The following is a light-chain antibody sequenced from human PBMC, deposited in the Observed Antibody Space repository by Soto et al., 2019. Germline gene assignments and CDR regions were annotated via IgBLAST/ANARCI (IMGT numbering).Light chain of an antibody. J-gene: IGKJ5*01. V-gene: IGKV3-20*01. CDR3: QHFGGTSFT. CDR1: QSVSSSY. Sequence: EIVLTQSPGTLSLSPGEGATLSCRASQSVSSSYIAWYQQRPGQTPSLLIYGASTRATGIPDRFSGSASGTHSTLTVSRLEPGDVAVYYCQHFGGTSFTFGQGTCLVIK. CDR2: GAS.